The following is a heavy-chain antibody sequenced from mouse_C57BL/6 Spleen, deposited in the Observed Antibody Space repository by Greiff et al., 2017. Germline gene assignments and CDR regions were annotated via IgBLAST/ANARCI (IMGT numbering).Heavy chain of an antibody. CDR3: ARYYSNYFDY. J-gene: IGHJ2*01. D-gene: IGHD2-5*01. V-gene: IGHV1-69*02. CDR1: GYTFTSYW. CDR2: IDPSDSYT. Sequence: LQQSGASVKLSCKASGYTFTSYWMHWVKQRPGQGLEWIGEIDPSDSYTNYNQKFKGKSTLTVDKSSSTAYMQLSSLTSEDSAVYYCARYYSNYFDYWGQGTTLTVSS.